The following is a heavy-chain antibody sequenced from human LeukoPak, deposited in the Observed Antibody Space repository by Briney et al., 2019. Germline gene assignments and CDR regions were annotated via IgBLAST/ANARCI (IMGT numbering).Heavy chain of an antibody. J-gene: IGHJ1*01. CDR2: ITNSGRST. V-gene: IGHV3-11*04. D-gene: IGHD3-22*01. CDR1: GFSFSSYF. Sequence: GGSLRLSCEASGFSFSSYFMSWIRQAPGKGLEWVSYITNSGRSTNYADAVKGRFTISRDNAKKTVSLQMNSLRPEDTGVYYCARAPSEIGGYYPEYFRHWGQGTLVTVSS. CDR3: ARAPSEIGGYYPEYFRH.